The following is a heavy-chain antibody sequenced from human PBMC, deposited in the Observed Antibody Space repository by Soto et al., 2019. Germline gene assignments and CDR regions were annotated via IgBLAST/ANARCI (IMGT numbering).Heavy chain of an antibody. D-gene: IGHD1-26*01. CDR3: ARSPYSGSYYRNNWFDP. J-gene: IGHJ5*02. V-gene: IGHV4-59*01. Sequence: SETLSLTCTVSGDSISNYYWTWIRQPPGTGLDWIGYIYDSGTTNYNPSLKSRVTISIDTSKQQFSLKLSSVTAADTAVYYCARSPYSGSYYRNNWFDPWGQRTLVTVSS. CDR1: GDSISNYY. CDR2: IYDSGTT.